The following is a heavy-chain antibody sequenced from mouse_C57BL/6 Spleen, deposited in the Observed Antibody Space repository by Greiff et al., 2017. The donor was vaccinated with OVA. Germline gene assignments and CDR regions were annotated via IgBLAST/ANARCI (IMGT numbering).Heavy chain of an antibody. CDR2: ISYDGSN. CDR1: GYSITSGYY. V-gene: IGHV3-6*01. D-gene: IGHD2-5*01. J-gene: IGHJ3*01. Sequence: EVKLMESGPGLVKPSQSLSLTCSVTGYSITSGYYWNWIRQFPGNKLEWMGYISYDGSNNYNPSLKNRISITRDTSKNQFFLKLNSVTTEDTATYYCARDHYSNYWFAYWGQGTLVTVSA. CDR3: ARDHYSNYWFAY.